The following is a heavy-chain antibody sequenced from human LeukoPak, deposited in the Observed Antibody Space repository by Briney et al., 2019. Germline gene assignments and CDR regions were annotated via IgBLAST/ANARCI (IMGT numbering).Heavy chain of an antibody. D-gene: IGHD3-22*01. CDR1: GFTFSGYW. V-gene: IGHV3-7*01. CDR2: IRQDESEK. Sequence: GGSLRLSCAASGFTFSGYWMTWVRQAPGKGLEWVANIRQDESEKYYVDSVKGRFTISRDNAKNSLYLQMNSLRAEDTAVYYCATYSSLNRREFQYWGQGTLLTVSS. CDR3: ATYSSLNRREFQY. J-gene: IGHJ1*01.